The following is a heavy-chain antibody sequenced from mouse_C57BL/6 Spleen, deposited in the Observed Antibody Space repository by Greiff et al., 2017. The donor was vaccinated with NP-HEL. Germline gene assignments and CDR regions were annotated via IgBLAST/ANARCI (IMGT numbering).Heavy chain of an antibody. CDR2: IYPGRGNT. CDR3: ARGGGAMDY. V-gene: IGHV1-76*01. Sequence: VQLQQSGAELVRPGASVKLSCKASGYTFTDYYINWVKQRPGQGLEWIARIYPGRGNTYYNEKFKGKATLTAEKSSSTAYMQLSSLTSEDSAVYFCARGGGAMDYWGQGTSVTVSS. CDR1: GYTFTDYY. J-gene: IGHJ4*01.